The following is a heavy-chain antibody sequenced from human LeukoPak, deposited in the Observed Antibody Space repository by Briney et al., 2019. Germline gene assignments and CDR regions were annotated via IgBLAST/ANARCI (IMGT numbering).Heavy chain of an antibody. Sequence: GGSLRLSCAASGFTFSSYEMNWVRQAPGKGLEWVSSISVSGSTTYYADSVKGRFTISRDNSKNTLYLQVNSLSAGDTAIYYCAKGSVAAHYFFNYWGQGTLVTVSS. D-gene: IGHD2-15*01. CDR2: ISVSGSTT. CDR1: GFTFSSYE. CDR3: AKGSVAAHYFFNY. J-gene: IGHJ4*02. V-gene: IGHV3-23*01.